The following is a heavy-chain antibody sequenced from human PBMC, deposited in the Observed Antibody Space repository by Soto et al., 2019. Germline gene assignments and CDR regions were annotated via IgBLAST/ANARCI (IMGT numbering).Heavy chain of an antibody. CDR2: IYPGDSET. CDR1: GYSFTTYR. D-gene: IGHD3-10*01. Sequence: PGESLKISCKGSGYSFTTYRIGWIRQMPGKGLEWMGIIYPGDSETRYSPSFQGQVTISADKSISTAYLQWSSLKASDTAMYYCASSKNSGSDDAFDIWGQGTMVTVSS. J-gene: IGHJ3*02. CDR3: ASSKNSGSDDAFDI. V-gene: IGHV5-51*01.